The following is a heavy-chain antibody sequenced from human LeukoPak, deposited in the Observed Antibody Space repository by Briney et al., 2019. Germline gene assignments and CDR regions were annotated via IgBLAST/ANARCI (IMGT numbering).Heavy chain of an antibody. CDR1: GFTFNNYG. Sequence: GGSLRLSCAVSGFTFNNYGMSWVRQAPGKGLEWVSAISGSGFNTYYADSVKGRFTISRDNSKNTLYLQMNSLRAEDAAVYFCAKAPVTSCRGAYCYPFDSWGQGTLVTVSS. J-gene: IGHJ4*02. D-gene: IGHD2-21*01. V-gene: IGHV3-23*01. CDR3: AKAPVTSCRGAYCYPFDS. CDR2: ISGSGFNT.